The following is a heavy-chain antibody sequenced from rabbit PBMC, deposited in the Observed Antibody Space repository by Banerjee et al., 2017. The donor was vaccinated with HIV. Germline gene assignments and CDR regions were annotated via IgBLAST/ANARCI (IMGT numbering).Heavy chain of an antibody. V-gene: IGHV1S43*01. CDR1: GFSFSSSYW. Sequence: QSLEESGGDLVKPEGSLTLTCTASGFSFSSSYWICWVRQAPGKGLELIACIYTSSGRTWYASWVNGRFTISSHNAQNTLYLQLNSLTAADTATYFCVRGDDDYPTYFNLWGQGTLVTVS. J-gene: IGHJ4*01. CDR2: IYTSSGRT. CDR3: VRGDDDYPTYFNL. D-gene: IGHD2-1*01.